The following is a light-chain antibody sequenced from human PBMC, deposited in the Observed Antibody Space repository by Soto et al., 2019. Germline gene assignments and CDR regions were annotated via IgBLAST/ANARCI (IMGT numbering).Light chain of an antibody. Sequence: QSVLTQPASVSGSPGQSITISCTGTSSDVGGYSYVSWYQQHPGDAPKLMIFHVTNRPSGVSDRFSGSKSGNTASLTISGLQAEDEADYSCSSYTSRTAYIFGPGTKVTVL. CDR1: SSDVGGYSY. V-gene: IGLV2-14*03. CDR2: HVT. J-gene: IGLJ1*01. CDR3: SSYTSRTAYI.